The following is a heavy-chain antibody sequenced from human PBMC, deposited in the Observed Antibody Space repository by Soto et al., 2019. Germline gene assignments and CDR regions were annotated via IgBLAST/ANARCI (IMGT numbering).Heavy chain of an antibody. Sequence: ASVKVSCKASGYTFTSYAMHWVRQAPGQRLEWIGWINSGNGNTKYSQKLQGRVTITRDTSASTAYMELSSLRSEDTAVYYCARDPSGDYGYYSYYGMDVWGQGTTVTVSS. V-gene: IGHV1-3*01. J-gene: IGHJ6*02. D-gene: IGHD4-17*01. CDR2: INSGNGNT. CDR3: ARDPSGDYGYYSYYGMDV. CDR1: GYTFTSYA.